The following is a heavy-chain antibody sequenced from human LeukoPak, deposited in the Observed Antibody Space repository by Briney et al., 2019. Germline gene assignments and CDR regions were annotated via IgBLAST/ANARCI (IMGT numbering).Heavy chain of an antibody. V-gene: IGHV1-69*06. CDR3: ARKRMSTLDI. D-gene: IGHD2-15*01. J-gene: IGHJ3*02. CDR2: SIPIIGTT. CDR1: GGTFSSYG. Sequence: ASVKVSCKASGGTFSSYGIIWVRQAPGQGLEWMGGSIPIIGTTSYSQKFQGRLTITADKSTNTAYLDLSGLRSEDTAMYYCARKRMSTLDIWGQGTMVTVST.